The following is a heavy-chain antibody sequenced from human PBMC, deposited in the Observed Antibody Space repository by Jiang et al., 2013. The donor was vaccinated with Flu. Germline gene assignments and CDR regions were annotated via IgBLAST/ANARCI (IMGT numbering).Heavy chain of an antibody. CDR1: GGSFSDYS. CDR2: IDHSGSA. J-gene: IGHJ6*02. Sequence: KPSETLSLTCAVNGGSFSDYSWTWIRQPPGKALEWIGEIDHSGSAKYSPSLKSRVTISVDTSKRRFSLKLTSVTAGDTAFYSCARGGVISAMDVWAQGTTVAV. CDR3: ARGGVISAMDV. D-gene: IGHD3-10*01. V-gene: IGHV4-34*01.